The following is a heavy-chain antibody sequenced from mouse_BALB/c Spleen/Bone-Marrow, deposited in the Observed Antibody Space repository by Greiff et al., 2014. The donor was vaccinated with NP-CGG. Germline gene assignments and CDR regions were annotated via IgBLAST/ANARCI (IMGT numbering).Heavy chain of an antibody. V-gene: IGHV1-52*01. CDR1: DYTFTTYW. Sequence: VKLVESGPDLVRPGSSVKMSCKASDYTFTTYWMHRVKQRPGQGLEWIGMIDPSTSETRLNQKFKDKATLIVDKSSNTAYMQLSSLTSEDSAVYYCARRTLAMDYWGQGTSVTVSS. CDR3: ARRTLAMDY. J-gene: IGHJ4*01. CDR2: IDPSTSET.